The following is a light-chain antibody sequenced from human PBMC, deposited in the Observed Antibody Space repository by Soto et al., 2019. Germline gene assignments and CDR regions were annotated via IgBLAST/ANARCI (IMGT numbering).Light chain of an antibody. CDR1: QSIGSA. CDR3: QQRSNWPLDT. J-gene: IGKJ2*01. V-gene: IGKV3-11*01. Sequence: EIVLTQSPATLSLFPGARASLSCRASQSIGSALAWYQQKPGQAPRLLFYDASTRATDIPARFSGSGSGTDVTLTISSLEPEDFAVYYCQQRSNWPLDTLGHGPKLEI. CDR2: DAS.